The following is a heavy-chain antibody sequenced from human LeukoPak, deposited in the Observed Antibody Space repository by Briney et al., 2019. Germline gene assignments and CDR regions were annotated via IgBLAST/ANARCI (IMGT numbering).Heavy chain of an antibody. J-gene: IGHJ4*02. Sequence: GGSLRLSCAASGFTFDDYGMSWVRQAPGKGLEWVSGINWKGGSTGYADSVKGRFTISGDNAKNSLYLQMNSLRAEDTALYYCTREVGSGWYTGSVYWGQGTLVTVSS. D-gene: IGHD6-19*01. CDR1: GFTFDDYG. CDR2: INWKGGST. CDR3: TREVGSGWYTGSVY. V-gene: IGHV3-20*04.